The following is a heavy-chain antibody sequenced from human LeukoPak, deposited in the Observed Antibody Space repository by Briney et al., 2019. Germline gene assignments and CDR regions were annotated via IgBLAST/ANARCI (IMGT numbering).Heavy chain of an antibody. D-gene: IGHD3-10*01. CDR1: GGSISSGSYY. J-gene: IGHJ4*02. V-gene: IGHV4-61*02. CDR2: IYTSGST. CDR3: ARVVRMVRGETFDY. Sequence: SQTLSLTCTVSGGSISSGSYYWSWIRQPAGKGLEWIGRIYTSGSTNYNPSLKSRVTISVDTSKNQFSLKLSSVTAADTAVYYCARVVRMVRGETFDYWGQGTLVTVSS.